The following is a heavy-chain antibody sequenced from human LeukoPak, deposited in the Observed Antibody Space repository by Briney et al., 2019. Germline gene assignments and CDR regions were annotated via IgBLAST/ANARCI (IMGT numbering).Heavy chain of an antibody. CDR2: IDPNSGDT. Sequence: VSVKVSCKASAYTFTGYYMHWVRQAPGQGLDWMGWIDPNSGDTNFAQKFQGRVTMTRDTSISTAYMELTGLRSDDTAVYYCAREKLHCGDTRCFLDYWGQGTLVAVSS. J-gene: IGHJ4*02. D-gene: IGHD2-2*01. CDR3: AREKLHCGDTRCFLDY. V-gene: IGHV1-2*02. CDR1: AYTFTGYY.